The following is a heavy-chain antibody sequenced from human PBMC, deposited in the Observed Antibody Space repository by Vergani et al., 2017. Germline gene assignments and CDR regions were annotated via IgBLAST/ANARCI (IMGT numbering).Heavy chain of an antibody. CDR3: ARGEYGYHLDY. CDR2: IYHSGST. CDR1: GGSISSYY. V-gene: IGHV4-59*12. J-gene: IGHJ4*02. Sequence: QVQLQESGPGLVKPSQTLSLTCTVSGGSISSYYWSWIRQPPGKGLEWIGYIYHSGSTYYNPSLKSRVTISVDRSKNQFSLKLSSVTAADTAVYYCARGEYGYHLDYWGQGTLVTVSS. D-gene: IGHD3-16*02.